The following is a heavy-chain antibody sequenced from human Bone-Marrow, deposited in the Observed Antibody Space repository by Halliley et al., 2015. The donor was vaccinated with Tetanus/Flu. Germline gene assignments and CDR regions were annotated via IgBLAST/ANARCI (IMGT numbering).Heavy chain of an antibody. J-gene: IGHJ2*01. Sequence: GLSSTTLFNADSVKGRFSISRDNARNSLDLQMNSLRDEDTAVYYCARVWFRNSWPPEEFWFFDLWGRGTLVTVSS. D-gene: IGHD3-10*01. V-gene: IGHV3-48*02. CDR3: ARVWFRNSWPPEEFWFFDL. CDR2: GLSSTTL.